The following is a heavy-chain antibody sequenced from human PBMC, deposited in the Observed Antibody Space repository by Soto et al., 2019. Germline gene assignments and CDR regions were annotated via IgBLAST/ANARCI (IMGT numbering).Heavy chain of an antibody. Sequence: KASETLSLTCSVSGGFFTYYWSWIRQPPGKGPEWIGFAHYSGTTKYTPSLKSRVTISLDMPKRQFSLNLSSVTAADTAVYFCARGDTGGHFYFDYWGQGALVTVSS. CDR1: GGFFTYY. CDR2: AHYSGTT. D-gene: IGHD5-18*01. J-gene: IGHJ4*02. CDR3: ARGDTGGHFYFDY. V-gene: IGHV4-59*01.